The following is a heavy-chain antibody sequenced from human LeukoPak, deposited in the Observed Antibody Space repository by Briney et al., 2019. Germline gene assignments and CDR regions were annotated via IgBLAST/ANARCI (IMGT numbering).Heavy chain of an antibody. D-gene: IGHD3-9*01. V-gene: IGHV3-21*04. J-gene: IGHJ4*02. CDR2: ITSSSSYI. CDR1: GFTFSTYN. Sequence: GGSLRLSCAASGFTFSTYNMNWVRQAPGKGLEWVSSITSSSSYIYYADSVKGRFTISRDNAKNSLYLQMNSLRAEDTALYYCAKDMEPGILTGYTFDYWGQGTLVTVSS. CDR3: AKDMEPGILTGYTFDY.